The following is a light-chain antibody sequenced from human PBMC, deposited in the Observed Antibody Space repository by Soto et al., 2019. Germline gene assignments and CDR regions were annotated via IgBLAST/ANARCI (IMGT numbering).Light chain of an antibody. Sequence: VVTQSPATLSVFPGETATLSCRASQSVSTDLAWYQQRPGQAPRLLIYGASTRATGIPARFRGSGSGTEFSLTISSLQSEDIATYYCQQYNTWHPKMAFGRGTKVEIK. CDR2: GAS. CDR1: QSVSTD. CDR3: QQYNTWHPKMA. V-gene: IGKV3-15*01. J-gene: IGKJ1*01.